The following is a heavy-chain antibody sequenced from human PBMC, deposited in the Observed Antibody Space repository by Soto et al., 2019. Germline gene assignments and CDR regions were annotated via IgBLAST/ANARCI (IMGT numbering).Heavy chain of an antibody. V-gene: IGHV5-51*01. Sequence: PGESLKISCKGSGYSFTSYWIGWVRQMPVKGLEWMGIIYPGDSDTRYSPSFQGQVTISADKSISTAYLQWSSLKASDTAMYYCARLEYYYDSSGYSSYGMDVWGQGTTVTVSS. CDR1: GYSFTSYW. D-gene: IGHD3-22*01. CDR3: ARLEYYYDSSGYSSYGMDV. J-gene: IGHJ6*02. CDR2: IYPGDSDT.